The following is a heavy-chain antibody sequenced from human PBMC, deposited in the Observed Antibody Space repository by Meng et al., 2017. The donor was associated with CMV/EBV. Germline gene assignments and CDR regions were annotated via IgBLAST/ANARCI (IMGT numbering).Heavy chain of an antibody. V-gene: IGHV4-59*01. CDR2: IYYSGST. D-gene: IGHD3-3*01. Sequence: SETLSLTCAVSGGSFSGCYWNWIRQPPGKGLEWIGYIYYSGSTNYNPSLKSRVTISVDTSKNQFSLKLSSVTAADTAVYYCARDVTIFGTRRGMDVWGQGTTVTVSS. J-gene: IGHJ6*02. CDR1: GGSFSGCY. CDR3: ARDVTIFGTRRGMDV.